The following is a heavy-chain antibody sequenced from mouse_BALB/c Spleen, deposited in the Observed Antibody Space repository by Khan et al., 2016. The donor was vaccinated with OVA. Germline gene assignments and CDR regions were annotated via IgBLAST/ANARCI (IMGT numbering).Heavy chain of an antibody. CDR1: GYTFTSYW. CDR2: INPSTGYT. Sequence: QVQLQQSGAELAKPGASVKMSCKASGYTFTSYWMHWVKQRPGQGLEWIGYINPSTGYTEYNQKFKDKATLTADKSSSTAYMQLSSLTSEYSAVYYCARYKYGNHYYAMDYWGQGTSVTVSS. CDR3: ARYKYGNHYYAMDY. V-gene: IGHV1-7*01. D-gene: IGHD2-10*02. J-gene: IGHJ4*01.